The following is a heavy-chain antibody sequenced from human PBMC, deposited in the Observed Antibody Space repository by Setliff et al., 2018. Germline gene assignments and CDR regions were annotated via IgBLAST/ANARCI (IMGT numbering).Heavy chain of an antibody. V-gene: IGHV3-48*04. CDR3: ARDQGSYGYRAFDF. J-gene: IGHJ4*02. Sequence: GGSLRLSCEASGFAFASYNMIWVRQAPGQGLEWVSYIISNSLTIHYADSVKGRFTFSRDNAKNSLYLQMNSLRAEDTAVYYCARDQGSYGYRAFDFWGQGTLVTVSS. CDR2: IISNSLTI. CDR1: GFAFASYN. D-gene: IGHD5-18*01.